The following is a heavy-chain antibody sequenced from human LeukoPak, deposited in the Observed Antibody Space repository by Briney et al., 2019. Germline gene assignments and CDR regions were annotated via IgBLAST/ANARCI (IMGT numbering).Heavy chain of an antibody. D-gene: IGHD4-23*01. CDR3: ARLPDYGGNSYGSGAFDI. Sequence: SGESLKISCKGSGYSFTSYWIGWVRQMPGKGLEWMGIIYPDDSDTRYSPSFQGQVTISADKSISTAYLQWSSLKASDTAMYYCARLPDYGGNSYGSGAFDIWGQGTMVTVSS. CDR2: IYPDDSDT. V-gene: IGHV5-51*01. CDR1: GYSFTSYW. J-gene: IGHJ3*02.